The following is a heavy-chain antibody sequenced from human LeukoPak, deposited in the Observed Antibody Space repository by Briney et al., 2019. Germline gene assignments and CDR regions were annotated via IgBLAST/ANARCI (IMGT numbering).Heavy chain of an antibody. V-gene: IGHV3-21*01. Sequence: GGSLRLSCAASGFTFSSYSMNWVRQAPGKGLEWVSSISSSSSYIYYADSVKGRFTISRDNAKNSLYLQMNSLRAEDTAVYYCARDVYGSGSYSNPWGQGALVTVSS. CDR3: ARDVYGSGSYSNP. D-gene: IGHD3-10*01. J-gene: IGHJ4*02. CDR2: ISSSSSYI. CDR1: GFTFSSYS.